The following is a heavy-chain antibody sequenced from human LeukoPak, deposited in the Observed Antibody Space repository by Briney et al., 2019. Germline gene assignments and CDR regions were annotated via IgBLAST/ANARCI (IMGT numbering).Heavy chain of an antibody. J-gene: IGHJ4*02. V-gene: IGHV4-39*01. D-gene: IGHD6-19*01. CDR1: GGSISSSSYY. CDR2: IYYSGST. Sequence: SETLSLTCTVSGGSISSSSYYWGWIRQPPGKGLEWIGSIYYSGSTYYNPSLKSRVTISVDTSKNQFSLKLSSVTAADTAVYYCARHFGGFSGWFKGYFDYWGQGTLVTVSS. CDR3: ARHFGGFSGWFKGYFDY.